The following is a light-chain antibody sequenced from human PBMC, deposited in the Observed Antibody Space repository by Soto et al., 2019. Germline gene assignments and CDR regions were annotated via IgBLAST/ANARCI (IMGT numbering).Light chain of an antibody. CDR3: QQYNSYWT. V-gene: IGKV1-5*01. J-gene: IGKJ1*01. Sequence: IQMPQYPSTLSASVGDRVTITCLASQSISSWLAWYQQKPGKAPKLLIYDASSLESGVPSRFSGSGSGTEFTLTISSLQPDDFASYYCQQYNSYWTFGQGTKVDI. CDR2: DAS. CDR1: QSISSW.